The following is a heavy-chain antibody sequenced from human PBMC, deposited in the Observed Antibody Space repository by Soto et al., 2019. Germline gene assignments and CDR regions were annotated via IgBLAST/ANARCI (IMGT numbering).Heavy chain of an antibody. V-gene: IGHV3-53*01. D-gene: IGHD3-9*01. CDR1: GFTVSSNY. Sequence: GGSLRLSCAASGFTVSSNYMVWVRQAPGKGLEWVAESFSSGGTQYADSVKGRFTISRDNSRNMVFLQMNGLRVEDTALYYCARDREPDGIWTFDSWGQGALVTVSS. CDR2: SFSSGGT. CDR3: ARDREPDGIWTFDS. J-gene: IGHJ4*02.